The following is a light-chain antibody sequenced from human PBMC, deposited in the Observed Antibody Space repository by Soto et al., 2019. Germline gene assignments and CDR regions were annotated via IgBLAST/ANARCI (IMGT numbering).Light chain of an antibody. CDR2: DVS. Sequence: QSALTQPASVSGSPGPSITISCTGTSRDVGGYNYVSWYQQHPGKAPKLMIYDVSNRPSGVSNRFSGSKSGNTASLTIAGLQAEDEADYYCSSYTSSSTLEIFGGGTKVTVL. CDR3: SSYTSSSTLEI. V-gene: IGLV2-14*01. CDR1: SRDVGGYNY. J-gene: IGLJ2*01.